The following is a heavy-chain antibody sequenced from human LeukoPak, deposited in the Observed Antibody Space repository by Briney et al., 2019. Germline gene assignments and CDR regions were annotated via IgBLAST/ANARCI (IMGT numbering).Heavy chain of an antibody. CDR1: GGSISSYH. Sequence: PSETLSLTCTVSGGSISSYHWSWIRQPPGKGLESIGYIYSSGSTHYNPSLKSRVTISLDTSKNQFSLKLSSVTAADTAMYYCARVSRGNSVGGDYWGQGTLVTVSS. D-gene: IGHD4-23*01. CDR2: IYSSGST. J-gene: IGHJ4*02. CDR3: ARVSRGNSVGGDY. V-gene: IGHV4-59*01.